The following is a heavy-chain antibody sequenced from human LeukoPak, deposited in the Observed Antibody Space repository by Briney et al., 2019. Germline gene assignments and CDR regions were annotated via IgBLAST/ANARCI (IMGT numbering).Heavy chain of an antibody. CDR1: GITFRNYW. D-gene: IGHD6-13*01. CDR2: IKSKDDGETI. Sequence: GGSLRLSCVASGITFRNYWMSWIRQAPGKGLEWVARIKSKDDGETIDYNAPVKGRFTISRDDSKNTLYLEMNSLKNEDTAMYYCTVRSSIWSQGTLVTVSS. V-gene: IGHV3-15*01. CDR3: TVRSSI. J-gene: IGHJ4*02.